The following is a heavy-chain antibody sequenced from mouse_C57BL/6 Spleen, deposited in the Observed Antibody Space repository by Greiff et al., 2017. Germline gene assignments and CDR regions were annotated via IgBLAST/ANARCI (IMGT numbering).Heavy chain of an antibody. CDR1: GFTFSSYA. Sequence: EVTVVESGGGLVKPGGSLKLSCAASGFTFSSYAMSWVRQTPDKRLEWVATISDGGSYTYYPDNVKGRFTISRDNAKNNLYLQMSHLKSEDTAMYYCARASRNWFAYWGQGTLVTVSA. J-gene: IGHJ3*01. CDR3: ARASRNWFAY. V-gene: IGHV5-4*03. CDR2: ISDGGSYT.